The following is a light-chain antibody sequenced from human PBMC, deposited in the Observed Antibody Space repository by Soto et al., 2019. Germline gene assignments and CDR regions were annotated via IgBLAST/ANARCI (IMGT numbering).Light chain of an antibody. CDR3: QKYNSYSRT. V-gene: IGKV3-15*01. CDR2: GAS. Sequence: VMTQSPATLSVSPGDRATLSCRASQNVFTNLAWYQQKPGQAPRLLMYGASTRATGVPDRLSGSGSATEFTLTISSLQPDDFATYYCQKYNSYSRTFGQGTKGDIK. J-gene: IGKJ1*01. CDR1: QNVFTN.